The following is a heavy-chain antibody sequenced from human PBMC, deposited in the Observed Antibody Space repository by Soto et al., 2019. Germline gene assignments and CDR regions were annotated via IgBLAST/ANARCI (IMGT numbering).Heavy chain of an antibody. Sequence: GGSLRLSCSASGFTFCSYSMSRGRQAPGKGLEWVAVISYDGSNKYYADSVKGRFTISRDNSKNTLYLQMNSLRAEDTAVYYCAREDYDSSGYYYRNFEYWGKGNLVTVS. D-gene: IGHD3-22*01. CDR2: ISYDGSNK. CDR1: GFTFCSYS. CDR3: AREDYDSSGYYYRNFEY. J-gene: IGHJ4*02. V-gene: IGHV3-30-3*01.